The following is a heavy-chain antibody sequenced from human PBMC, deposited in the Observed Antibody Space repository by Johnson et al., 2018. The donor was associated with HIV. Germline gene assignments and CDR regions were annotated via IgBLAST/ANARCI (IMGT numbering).Heavy chain of an antibody. D-gene: IGHD6-19*01. CDR2: IKQDGSEK. CDR3: AKARVRYSSDVDALDI. J-gene: IGHJ3*02. Sequence: VQLVESGGGVVQPGRSLRLSCAASGFSFGSYAMSWVRQAPGKGLEWVANIKQDGSEKYYVDSVKGRFPISRDNAKNSLHLQMNSLRAEDTAFYYCAKARVRYSSDVDALDIWGQGTMVTVSS. CDR1: GFSFGSYA. V-gene: IGHV3-7*03.